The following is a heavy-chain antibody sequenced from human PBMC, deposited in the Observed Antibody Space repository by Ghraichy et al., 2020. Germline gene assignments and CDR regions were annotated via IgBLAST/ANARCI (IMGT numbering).Heavy chain of an antibody. V-gene: IGHV4-30-4*07. J-gene: IGHJ4*03. CDR3: ATIRPDYFGSGSYYKGFFDY. D-gene: IGHD3-10*01. Sequence: SETLSLTCAVSGGSISSGVYSWSWIRQPPGRGLEWIGYMYYSGSTYYNPSLMSRVTIPLDTSKNQFSLKLNSVTAADTAVYYCATIRPDYFGSGSYYKGFFDYWGQGTLVTVSS. CDR2: MYYSGST. CDR1: GGSISSGVYS.